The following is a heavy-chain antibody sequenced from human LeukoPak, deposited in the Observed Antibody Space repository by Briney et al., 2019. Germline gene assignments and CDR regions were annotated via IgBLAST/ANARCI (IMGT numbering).Heavy chain of an antibody. V-gene: IGHV1-69*10. Sequence: SVKVSCKASGYTFTSYAISWVRQAPGQGLEWMGGIIPILNTSNYAQNFQGRVTMTADKSTSTAYMELNRLRFEDTAMYYCARDLGGIAAAVRWFDPWGQGTPVTVSS. CDR1: GYTFTSYA. CDR3: ARDLGGIAAAVRWFDP. CDR2: IIPILNTS. D-gene: IGHD6-13*01. J-gene: IGHJ5*02.